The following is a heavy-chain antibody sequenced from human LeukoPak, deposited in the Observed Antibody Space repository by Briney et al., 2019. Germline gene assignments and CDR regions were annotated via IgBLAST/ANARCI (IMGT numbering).Heavy chain of an antibody. D-gene: IGHD7-27*01. CDR3: ARGYTNWANFDY. J-gene: IGHJ4*02. Sequence: PSETLSLTCTVSGGSISSGGYYWSWIRQHPGKGLEWIGYIYYSGSTYYNPSLKSRVTISVDTSKNQFSLKLSSVTAADTAVYYCARGYTNWANFDYWGQGTLVTVSS. V-gene: IGHV4-31*03. CDR2: IYYSGST. CDR1: GGSISSGGYY.